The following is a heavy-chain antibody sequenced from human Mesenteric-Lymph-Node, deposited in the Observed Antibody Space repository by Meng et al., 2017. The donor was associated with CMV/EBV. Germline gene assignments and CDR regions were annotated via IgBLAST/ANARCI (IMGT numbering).Heavy chain of an antibody. CDR2: IRSKTSNYAT. J-gene: IGHJ6*02. CDR1: GPTFTGSP. Sequence: GESLKISCAASGPTFTGSPVHWVRQASGKGLEWVGRIRSKTSNYATLYAASVKGRFTISRDDSKNTAFLQMNSLKREDTAVYYCTNSYGDFSYYHGMDVWGQGTTVTVSS. V-gene: IGHV3-73*01. CDR3: TNSYGDFSYYHGMDV. D-gene: IGHD3-10*01.